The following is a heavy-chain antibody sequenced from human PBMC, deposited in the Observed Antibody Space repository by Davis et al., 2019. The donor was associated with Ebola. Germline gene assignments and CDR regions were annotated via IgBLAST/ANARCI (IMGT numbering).Heavy chain of an antibody. CDR2: IYTGGDT. V-gene: IGHV3-53*01. CDR1: GFSVSRSY. J-gene: IGHJ6*04. D-gene: IGHD3-3*01. CDR3: AKSGLSFGVVKYHYGMDV. Sequence: GGSLRLSCSASGFSVSRSYMNWVRQAPGKGLEWISVIYTGGDTYYADSVKGRFTISRDNSKKTLYLQMNSLRAEDTAVYYCAKSGLSFGVVKYHYGMDVWGKGTTVTVSS.